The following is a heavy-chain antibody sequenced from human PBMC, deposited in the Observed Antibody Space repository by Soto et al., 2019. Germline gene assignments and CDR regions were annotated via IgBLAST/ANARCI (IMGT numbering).Heavy chain of an antibody. J-gene: IGHJ4*02. Sequence: EVQLLESGGGLVQPGGSLRLSCAASGFTFSSYAMSWVRQAPGKGLERVSIISDSGGSTYYAGSVKGRFTISRDNSKNTVYLQMNSLRAEDTAVYYCAKSRLYSSSSVWFALDYWGQGTLVTVSS. CDR1: GFTFSSYA. CDR2: ISDSGGST. V-gene: IGHV3-23*01. CDR3: AKSRLYSSSSVWFALDY. D-gene: IGHD6-6*01.